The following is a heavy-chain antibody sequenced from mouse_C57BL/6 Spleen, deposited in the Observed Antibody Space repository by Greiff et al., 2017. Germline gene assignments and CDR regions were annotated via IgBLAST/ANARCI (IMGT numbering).Heavy chain of an antibody. D-gene: IGHD1-1*01. CDR2: INPNNGGT. V-gene: IGHV1-18*01. CDR3: ARGTKLQYFDV. Sequence: VQLQQSGPELVKPGASVKIPCKASGYTFTDYNMDWVKQSHGKSLEWIGDINPNNGGTIYNQKFKGKATLTVDKSASTAYMELRSLTSEDTAVYYCARGTKLQYFDVWGTGTTVTVSS. J-gene: IGHJ1*03. CDR1: GYTFTDYN.